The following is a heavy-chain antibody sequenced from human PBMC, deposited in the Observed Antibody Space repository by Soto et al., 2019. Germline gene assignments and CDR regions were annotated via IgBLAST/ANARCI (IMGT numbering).Heavy chain of an antibody. J-gene: IGHJ5*02. CDR1: GGSISSGGYY. V-gene: IGHV4-31*03. CDR2: IYYSGST. CDR3: ARDQLGALPERSTPKDYNWFDP. D-gene: IGHD3-16*01. Sequence: PSETLSLTCTVSGGSISSGGYYWSWIRQHPGKGLEWIGYIYYSGSTYYNPSLKSRVTISVDTSKNQFSLKLSSVTAADTAVYYCARDQLGALPERSTPKDYNWFDPWGQGTLVTVSS.